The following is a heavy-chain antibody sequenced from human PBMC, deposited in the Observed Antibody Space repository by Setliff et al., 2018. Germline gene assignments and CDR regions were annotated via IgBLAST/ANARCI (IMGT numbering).Heavy chain of an antibody. V-gene: IGHV1-46*03. D-gene: IGHD3-3*01. J-gene: IGHJ3*02. CDR3: ARDRFYNSWSGTSITAPHDAFDI. CDR2: INPSGGLT. Sequence: ASVKVSCKASGYTLSKYYMHWVRQAPGQGLEWMGIINPSGGLTKYAQKFQGRVTMTSDTSTNTVYLEVSSLRSEDTAVYFCARDRFYNSWSGTSITAPHDAFDILGQGTMVTVS. CDR1: GYTLSKYY.